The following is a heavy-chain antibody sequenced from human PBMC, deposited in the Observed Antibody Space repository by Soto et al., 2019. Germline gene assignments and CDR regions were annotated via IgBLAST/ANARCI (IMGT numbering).Heavy chain of an antibody. CDR3: VRGGTFYGSFAL. D-gene: IGHD1-26*01. Sequence: QVKLVQSGAEVKKPGASVKVSCKASGYTFTSYAMHWVRQAPGQRLEWMGWINAGNGNTKYSQKFQGRVTITSDTSASTAYIEVSSLRSADTALYYCVRGGTFYGSFALWCGGTLVYASS. V-gene: IGHV1-3*01. J-gene: IGHJ2*01. CDR1: GYTFTSYA. CDR2: INAGNGNT.